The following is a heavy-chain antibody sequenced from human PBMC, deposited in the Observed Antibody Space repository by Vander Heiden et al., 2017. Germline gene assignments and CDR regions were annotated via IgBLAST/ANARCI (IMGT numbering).Heavy chain of an antibody. CDR3: AREYGDYYSYYGMDV. CDR2: IWYEGSNK. Sequence: QVQPVKSGGGVHQPGRPLRPSCAAPGVTFSCYRMHWVRQATGKGLEWVAVIWYEGSNKYYADSVKGRFTISRDNSKNTLWLQMNSLRAEDTAVYYCAREYGDYYSYYGMDVWAQGTTVTVSS. V-gene: IGHV3-33*01. CDR1: GVTFSCYR. D-gene: IGHD4-17*01. J-gene: IGHJ6*02.